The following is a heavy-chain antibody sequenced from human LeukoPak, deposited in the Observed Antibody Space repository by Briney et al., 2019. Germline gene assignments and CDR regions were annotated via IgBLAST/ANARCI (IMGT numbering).Heavy chain of an antibody. Sequence: GGSLRLSCAASGFTFSSYAMSWVRQAPGKGLEWVSAISGSGGSTYYADSVKGRFTISRDNSKNTLYLQMNSLRAEDTAVYYCAKRVLPGYSYGYFDYWGQGTLVTVSS. CDR3: AKRVLPGYSYGYFDY. CDR2: ISGSGGST. CDR1: GFTFSSYA. D-gene: IGHD5-18*01. J-gene: IGHJ4*02. V-gene: IGHV3-23*01.